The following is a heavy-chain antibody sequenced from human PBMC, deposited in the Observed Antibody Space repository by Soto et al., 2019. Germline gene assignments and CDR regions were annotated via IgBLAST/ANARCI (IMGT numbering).Heavy chain of an antibody. J-gene: IGHJ6*02. D-gene: IGHD2-15*01. CDR1: GGTFSRYT. V-gene: IGHV1-69*02. CDR2: IIPILDIP. Sequence: QVQLVQSGAEVKKPGSSVKVSCKASGGTFSRYTFTWVRQAPGQGLEWMGRIIPILDIPNYAQNFQGRVTITPEKHTTTAYMGLSSLTSDATAVYYCASHFTGVLVLGASPPGGDNYGWDVWGQGTTVTVSS. CDR3: ASHFTGVLVLGASPPGGDNYGWDV.